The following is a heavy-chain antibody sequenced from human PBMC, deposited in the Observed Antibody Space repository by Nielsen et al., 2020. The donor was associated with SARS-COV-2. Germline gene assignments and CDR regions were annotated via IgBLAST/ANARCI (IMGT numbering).Heavy chain of an antibody. V-gene: IGHV3-21*01. CDR2: ISSSSSYI. Sequence: GESLKISCAASGFTFSSYSMNWVRQAPGKGLEWVSSISSSSSYIYYADSVKGRFTISRDNAKNSLYLQMNSLRAEDTAVYYCARAYGDYEYRIDYWGQGTLVTASS. CDR3: ARAYGDYEYRIDY. D-gene: IGHD4-17*01. CDR1: GFTFSSYS. J-gene: IGHJ4*02.